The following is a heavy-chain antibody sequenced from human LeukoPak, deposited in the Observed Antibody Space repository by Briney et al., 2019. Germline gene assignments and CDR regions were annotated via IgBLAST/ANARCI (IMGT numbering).Heavy chain of an antibody. CDR1: GFTFSTSW. D-gene: IGHD3-3*01. CDR3: ARDRAWNYFDS. V-gene: IGHV3-30*03. J-gene: IGHJ4*02. Sequence: GGSLRLSCAASGFTFSTSWMTWVRQAPGKGLEWVAIISSDGSRKYYAHSVEGRFTISRDNSKNTLYLQMDSLRAEDTAVYYCARDRAWNYFDSWGQGTLVTVSS. CDR2: ISSDGSRK.